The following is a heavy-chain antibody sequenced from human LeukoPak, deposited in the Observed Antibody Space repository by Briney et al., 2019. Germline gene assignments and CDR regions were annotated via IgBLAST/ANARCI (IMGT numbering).Heavy chain of an antibody. J-gene: IGHJ4*02. V-gene: IGHV3-23*01. D-gene: IGHD2-2*01. CDR1: GITFTNAW. CDR2: ISGSGGST. CDR3: AKDPYCSSTSCYIFDY. Sequence: GGSLRLSCAASGITFTNAWLTWVRQAPGKGLEWVSAISGSGGSTYYADSVKGRFTISRDNSKNTLYLQMNSLRAEDTAVYYCAKDPYCSSTSCYIFDYWGQGTLVTVSS.